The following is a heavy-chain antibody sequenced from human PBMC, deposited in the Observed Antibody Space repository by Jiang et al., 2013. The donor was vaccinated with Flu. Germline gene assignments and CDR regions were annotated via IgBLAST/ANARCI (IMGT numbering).Heavy chain of an antibody. J-gene: IGHJ6*02. CDR1: GGSISSSSYY. CDR2: IYYSGST. D-gene: IGHD6-6*01. Sequence: TCTVSGGSISSSSYYWGWIRQPPGKGLEWIGSIYYSGSTYYNPSLKSRVTISVDTSKNQFSLKLSSVTAADTAVYYCARHRPYGMDVWGQGTTVTVSS. CDR3: ARHRPYGMDV. V-gene: IGHV4-39*01.